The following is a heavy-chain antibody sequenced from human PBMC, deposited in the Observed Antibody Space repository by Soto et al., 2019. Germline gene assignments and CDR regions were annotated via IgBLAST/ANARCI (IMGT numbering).Heavy chain of an antibody. J-gene: IGHJ6*02. CDR1: GFTFRSYE. D-gene: IGHD2-21*02. CDR3: ARNWGDPNWASDYYGMDV. Sequence: EVQLVESGGGLVQPGGSLTLSCAASGFTFRSYEMNWVRQAPGKGLEWVSYISRSGTTIYYADSVKGRFTISRDNAKKSLYVQMNSLRVEDTAVYYCARNWGDPNWASDYYGMDVWGQGTTVTVS. V-gene: IGHV3-48*03. CDR2: ISRSGTTI.